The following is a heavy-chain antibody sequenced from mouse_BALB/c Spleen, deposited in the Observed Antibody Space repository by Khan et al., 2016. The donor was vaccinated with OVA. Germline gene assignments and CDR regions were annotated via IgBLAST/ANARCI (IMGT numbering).Heavy chain of an antibody. CDR1: GYIFIDYN. J-gene: IGHJ3*01. Sequence: QVRLQQSGTELARPGASVKLSCKASGYIFIDYNINWVKQRTGQGLEWIGEISPGSGNTYYNEKFKSKATLTADKSSSTAYMQLSSLTSEDSAVYCCAREWGSWFPYWGQGTLVTVSA. CDR2: ISPGSGNT. CDR3: AREWGSWFPY. D-gene: IGHD1-3*01. V-gene: IGHV1-77*01.